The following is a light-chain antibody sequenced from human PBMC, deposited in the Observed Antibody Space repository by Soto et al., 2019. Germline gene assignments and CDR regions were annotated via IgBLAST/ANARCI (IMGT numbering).Light chain of an antibody. CDR1: SSDVGGYNY. Sequence: QSVLTQPASVSGSPGQSITISCTGTSSDVGGYNYVSWYQQHPGKAPKLMIYDVSDRPSGVSNRSSGSKSGNTASLTISGLQAEDEADYYCCSYTSSSSPSYVFGTGTKVTVL. CDR3: CSYTSSSSPSYV. CDR2: DVS. J-gene: IGLJ1*01. V-gene: IGLV2-14*01.